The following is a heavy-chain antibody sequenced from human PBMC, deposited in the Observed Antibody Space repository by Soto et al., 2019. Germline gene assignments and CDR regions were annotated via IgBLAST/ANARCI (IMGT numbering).Heavy chain of an antibody. V-gene: IGHV3-23*01. Sequence: GGSLRLSCAASGVTFSSFAMSWVRQAPGKGLEWVSTISGSGGRTFYADFVKGRSSISRDSSKNTLYLEMNSLRADDTAVYYCTKDRYCSGATCYSALSYWGQGALVTVSS. J-gene: IGHJ4*02. D-gene: IGHD2-15*01. CDR2: ISGSGGRT. CDR1: GVTFSSFA. CDR3: TKDRYCSGATCYSALSY.